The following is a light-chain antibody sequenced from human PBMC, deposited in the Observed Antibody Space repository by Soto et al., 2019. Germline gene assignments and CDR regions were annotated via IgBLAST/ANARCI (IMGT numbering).Light chain of an antibody. CDR3: QQYGSSGT. CDR1: QSVSSY. CDR2: GAS. V-gene: IGKV3-20*01. Sequence: IVLTQSQATLSLSPGERATLSFRASQSVSSYLSWYQQKPGQAPRLLIYGASNRATGIPDRFSGSGSGTDFTLTISRLEPEDFAVYYCQQYGSSGTFGQGTKVDI. J-gene: IGKJ1*01.